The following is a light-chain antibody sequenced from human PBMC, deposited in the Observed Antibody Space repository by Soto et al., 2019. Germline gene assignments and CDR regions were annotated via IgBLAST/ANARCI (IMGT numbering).Light chain of an antibody. CDR2: WAS. Sequence: DIVMTQSPDSLAVSLGERATINCKSSQSVLHSSNNKNYLVWYQQKPGQPPKLLIYWASTRDSGVPDRFSGSGSGTDFTLTISSLQAEDVAVYYCQQYYSPPSTFGQGTKVEIK. CDR1: QSVLHSSNNKNY. J-gene: IGKJ1*01. V-gene: IGKV4-1*01. CDR3: QQYYSPPST.